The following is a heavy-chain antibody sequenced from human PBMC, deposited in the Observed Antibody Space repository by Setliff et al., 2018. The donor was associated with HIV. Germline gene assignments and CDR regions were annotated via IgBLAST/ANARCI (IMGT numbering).Heavy chain of an antibody. CDR3: AKTQGWHLINY. V-gene: IGHV3-21*01. CDR1: GFTFSSYS. D-gene: IGHD6-19*01. Sequence: GESLKISCAASGFTFSSYSMNWVRQAPGKGLEWVSSITSTSDYIYYADSVKGRFTISRDSSKNTLYLQMDSLRTEDTAVYYCAKTQGWHLINYWGPGTLVTVS. J-gene: IGHJ4*02. CDR2: ITSTSDYI.